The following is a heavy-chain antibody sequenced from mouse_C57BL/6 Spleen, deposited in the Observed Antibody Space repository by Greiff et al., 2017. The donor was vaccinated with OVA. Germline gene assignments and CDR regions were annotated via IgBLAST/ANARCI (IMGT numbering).Heavy chain of an antibody. CDR3: ASGAGDWYFDV. Sequence: VQLQQSGAELARPGASVKMSCKASGYTFTSYTMHWVKQRPGQGLEWIGYINPSSGYTKYNQKFKDKATLTADKSSSTAYMQLSSLTSEDSAVDYCASGAGDWYFDVWGTGTTVTVSS. CDR1: GYTFTSYT. J-gene: IGHJ1*03. CDR2: INPSSGYT. D-gene: IGHD3-3*01. V-gene: IGHV1-4*01.